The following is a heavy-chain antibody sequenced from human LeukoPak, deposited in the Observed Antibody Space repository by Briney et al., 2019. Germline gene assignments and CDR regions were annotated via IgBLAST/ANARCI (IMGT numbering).Heavy chain of an antibody. V-gene: IGHV4-4*07. D-gene: IGHD3-10*01. CDR2: IYVSGRI. CDR1: GGSISNLY. Sequence: SETLSLTCSVSGGSISNLYLSWIRQPAGKGLEWIGRIYVSGRIDYNPSLRSRVTMSVDTSKNQLSLRVRSVTAADTGVYYCARDSGTTGEVKFDPWGQGTLVTVSS. J-gene: IGHJ5*02. CDR3: ARDSGTTGEVKFDP.